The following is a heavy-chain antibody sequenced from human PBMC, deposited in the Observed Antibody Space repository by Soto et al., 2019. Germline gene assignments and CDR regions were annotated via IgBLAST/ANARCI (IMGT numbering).Heavy chain of an antibody. Sequence: GSLRLSCAASGFTVSSNYMSWVRQAPGKGLEWVSVIYSGGSTYYADSVKGRFTISRDNSKNTLYLQMNSLRAEDTAVYYCARDYDILPYYYYGMDVWGQGTTVTVSS. CDR3: ARDYDILPYYYYGMDV. CDR1: GFTVSSNY. J-gene: IGHJ6*02. CDR2: IYSGGST. V-gene: IGHV3-66*01. D-gene: IGHD3-9*01.